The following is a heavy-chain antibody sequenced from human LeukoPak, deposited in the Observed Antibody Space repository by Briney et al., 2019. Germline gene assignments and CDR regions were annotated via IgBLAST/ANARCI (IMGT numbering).Heavy chain of an antibody. D-gene: IGHD3-10*01. CDR1: GFTFSNAW. J-gene: IGHJ3*02. V-gene: IGHV3-21*04. CDR3: ARDRGYYYGSGSYNAFDI. CDR2: ISSSSSYI. Sequence: PGGSLRLSCAASGFTFSNAWMSWVREAPGKGLEWVSSISSSSSYIYYADSVKGRFTISRDNAKNSLYLQMNSLRSEDTAVYYCARDRGYYYGSGSYNAFDIWGQGTMVTVSS.